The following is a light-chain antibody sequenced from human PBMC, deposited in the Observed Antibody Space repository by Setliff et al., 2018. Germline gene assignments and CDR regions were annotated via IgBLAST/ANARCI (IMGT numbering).Light chain of an antibody. CDR1: SSDVGGYNY. J-gene: IGLJ1*01. V-gene: IGLV2-14*03. CDR3: SSYTSSYTDV. CDR2: DVT. Sequence: QSALTQPASVSGSPGQSITISCTGTSSDVGGYNYVSWYQQHPGRAPKLLIYDVTYRSSGVSNRFSGSKSGNTASLTISGLQAEDEADYYCSSYTSSYTDVFGTGTKGTVL.